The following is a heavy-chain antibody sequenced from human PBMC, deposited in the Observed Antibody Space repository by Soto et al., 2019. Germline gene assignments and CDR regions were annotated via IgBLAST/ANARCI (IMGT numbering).Heavy chain of an antibody. Sequence: SVKVSCKTSGFTFSNSAVQWVRQARGQRLEWMGWIVVGSGNTKYEQKLQERVAITRDMSTSTVYMELSSLRSDDTAVYYCAREYCSGGSCYLAGFDPWGQGTLVTVS. V-gene: IGHV1-58*01. J-gene: IGHJ5*02. CDR3: AREYCSGGSCYLAGFDP. D-gene: IGHD2-15*01. CDR2: IVVGSGNT. CDR1: GFTFSNSA.